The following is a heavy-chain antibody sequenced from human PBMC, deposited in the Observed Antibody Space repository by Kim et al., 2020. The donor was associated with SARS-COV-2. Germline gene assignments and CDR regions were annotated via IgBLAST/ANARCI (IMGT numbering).Heavy chain of an antibody. J-gene: IGHJ6*02. CDR3: ARDQGYSSGWYPSYYYGMDV. V-gene: IGHV3-33*05. CDR2: ISYDGSNK. CDR1: GFTFSSYG. D-gene: IGHD6-19*01. Sequence: GGSLRLSCAASGFTFSSYGMHWVRQAPGKGLEWVAVISYDGSNKYYADSVKGRFTISRDNSKNTLYLQMNSLRAEDTAVYYCARDQGYSSGWYPSYYYGMDVWGQGTTVTVSS.